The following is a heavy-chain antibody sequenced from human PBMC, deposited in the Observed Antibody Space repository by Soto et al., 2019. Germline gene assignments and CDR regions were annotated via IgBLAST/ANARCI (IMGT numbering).Heavy chain of an antibody. V-gene: IGHV4-28*01. CDR2: IYYSGTT. CDR3: ARRVGYCISTSCSLWFDP. J-gene: IGHJ5*02. D-gene: IGHD2-2*01. Sequence: SETLSLTCAVSGYSISSSNWWGWIRQPPGKGLEWIGYIYYSGTTYYNPSLKSRVTMSVDTSKNQFSLKLTSVTAVDTAVYYCARRVGYCISTSCSLWFDPWGQGTLVTVSS. CDR1: GYSISSSNW.